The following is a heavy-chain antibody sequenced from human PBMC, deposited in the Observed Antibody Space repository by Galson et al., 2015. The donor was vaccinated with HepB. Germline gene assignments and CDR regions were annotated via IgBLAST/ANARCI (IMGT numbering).Heavy chain of an antibody. CDR3: VRAVGYCSSTSCYGPGGYYYYMDV. Sequence: SLRLSCAASGFTFSSYSMNWVRQAPGKGLEWVSSISSSSSYIYYADSVKGRFTISRDNAKNSLYLQMNSLRAEDTAVYYCVRAVGYCSSTSCYGPGGYYYYMDVWGKGTTVTVSS. D-gene: IGHD2-2*01. V-gene: IGHV3-21*01. J-gene: IGHJ6*03. CDR1: GFTFSSYS. CDR2: ISSSSSYI.